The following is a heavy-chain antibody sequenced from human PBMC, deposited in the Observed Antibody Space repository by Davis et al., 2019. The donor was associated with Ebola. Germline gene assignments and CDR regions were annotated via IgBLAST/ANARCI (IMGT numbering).Heavy chain of an antibody. CDR1: GGTFTNYA. CDR2: INPNSGGT. Sequence: ASVKVSCKTSGGTFTNYAVNWVRQAPGQGLEWMGRINPNSGGTNYAQKFQGRVTMTRDTSISTAYMELSRLRSEDTAEYYCARELRPSVGLLRSPQGYWGQGTLVTVSS. V-gene: IGHV1-2*06. CDR3: ARELRPSVGLLRSPQGY. D-gene: IGHD1-26*01. J-gene: IGHJ4*02.